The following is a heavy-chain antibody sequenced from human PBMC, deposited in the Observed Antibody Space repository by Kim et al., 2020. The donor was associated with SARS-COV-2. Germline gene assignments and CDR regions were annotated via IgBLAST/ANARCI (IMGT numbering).Heavy chain of an antibody. CDR1: GFTFGDYP. V-gene: IGHV3-49*04. D-gene: IGHD3-10*01. Sequence: GGSLRLSCTASGFTFGDYPMNWVRQAPGKGLEWVAYIRTRPYGATTEYAASMEGRFTLSRDDSGGITYLQMNSLTTEDTSMYYCSRAVSLSGDAFDIWGQGTMVTVSS. J-gene: IGHJ3*02. CDR2: IRTRPYGATT. CDR3: SRAVSLSGDAFDI.